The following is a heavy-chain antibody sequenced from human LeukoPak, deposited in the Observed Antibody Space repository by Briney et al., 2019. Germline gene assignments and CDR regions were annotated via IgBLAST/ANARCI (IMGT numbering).Heavy chain of an antibody. CDR3: ARGGRSY. J-gene: IGHJ4*02. Sequence: SETLSLTCTVSGGSISSGSYYWSWIRQPAGKGLEWIGRIYTSGSTNYNPSLKSRVTISVDTSKNQFSLKLSSVTAADTAVYYCARGGRSYWGQGTLVTVSS. CDR1: GGSISSGSYY. D-gene: IGHD2-15*01. V-gene: IGHV4-61*02. CDR2: IYTSGST.